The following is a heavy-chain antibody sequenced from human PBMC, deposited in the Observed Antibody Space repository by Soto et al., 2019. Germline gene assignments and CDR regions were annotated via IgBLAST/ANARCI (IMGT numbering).Heavy chain of an antibody. V-gene: IGHV1-18*01. D-gene: IGHD6-19*01. CDR2: ISAYNTNT. Sequence: QVQLLQSGAEVKKPGASVKVSCKASGYTFISYGISWVRQATGQGLEWMGWISAYNTNTNYAQKLRVRVTMNTDTSTSTAYMELRSLRSDDTAVYYCARAVIAVAVQYYWGQGTLVTASS. CDR3: ARAVIAVAVQYY. CDR1: GYTFISYG. J-gene: IGHJ4*02.